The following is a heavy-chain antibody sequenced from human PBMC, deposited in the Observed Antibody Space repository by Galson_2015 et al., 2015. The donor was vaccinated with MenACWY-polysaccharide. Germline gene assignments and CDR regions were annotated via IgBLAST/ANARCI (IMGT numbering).Heavy chain of an antibody. Sequence: ETLSLTCTVSGGSISSSNYYWGWIRQSPEKGLEWIGTISYSGSTYYNPSLKRRVTISVDTSKNQFSLKLSSVTAADTAVYYCASRLAQVGIAGYGYGMDVWGQGTTVTVSS. CDR2: ISYSGST. D-gene: IGHD2-15*01. CDR3: ASRLAQVGIAGYGYGMDV. J-gene: IGHJ6*02. CDR1: GGSISSSNYY. V-gene: IGHV4-39*01.